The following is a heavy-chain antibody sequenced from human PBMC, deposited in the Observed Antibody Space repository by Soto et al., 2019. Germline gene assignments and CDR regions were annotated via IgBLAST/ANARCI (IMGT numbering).Heavy chain of an antibody. V-gene: IGHV3-15*01. D-gene: IGHD2-15*01. CDR1: GFTFRNAW. Sequence: GVLRLSCATSGFTFRNAWMSWVRQAPGKGLEWVGRIKSKTDGGTTDYAATVKGRFTISRDDSKNTLYLQMNSLITEDTAEYNCITDECSGSLQESFDISGQWIMATVS. CDR3: ITDECSGSLQESFDI. J-gene: IGHJ3*02. CDR2: IKSKTDGGTT.